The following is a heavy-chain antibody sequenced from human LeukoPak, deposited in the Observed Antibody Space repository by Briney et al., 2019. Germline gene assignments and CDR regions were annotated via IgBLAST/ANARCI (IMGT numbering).Heavy chain of an antibody. CDR1: GFTFSSYA. CDR2: ISYDGSNK. CDR3: ARDLAYHDFWSEDY. Sequence: PGGSLRLSCAASGFTFSSYAMHWVRQAPGKGLEWVAVISYDGSNKYYADSVKGRFTISRDNSKNTLYLQMNSLRAEDTAVYYCARDLAYHDFWSEDYWGQGTLVTVSS. D-gene: IGHD3-3*01. V-gene: IGHV3-30-3*01. J-gene: IGHJ4*02.